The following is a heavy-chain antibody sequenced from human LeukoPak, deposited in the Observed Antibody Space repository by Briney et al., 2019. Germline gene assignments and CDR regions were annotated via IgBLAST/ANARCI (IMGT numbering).Heavy chain of an antibody. J-gene: IGHJ3*02. CDR1: GGTFSSYA. D-gene: IGHD4-17*01. Sequence: ASVKVSCKASGGTFSSYAISWVRQAPGQGLEWMAWISAYNGNTNYAQKLQGRVTMTTDTSTSTAYMELRSLRSDDTAVYYCARPTVTAFDIWGQGTMVTVSS. V-gene: IGHV1-18*01. CDR3: ARPTVTAFDI. CDR2: ISAYNGNT.